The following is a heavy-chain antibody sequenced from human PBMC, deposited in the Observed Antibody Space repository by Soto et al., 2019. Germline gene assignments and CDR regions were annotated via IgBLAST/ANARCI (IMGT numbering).Heavy chain of an antibody. J-gene: IGHJ4*02. Sequence: SGPTLVTPTQTLTLTCIFSGFSFSDSGVGVGWIRQPPGKALEWLALIYWNDDKYYSPSLKSRLTITKDTSKKQVVLTVTNMDPVDTATYFCAHILYDNLGYYPFDFWGQGTLVTVSS. CDR1: GFSFSDSGVG. CDR2: IYWNDDK. CDR3: AHILYDNLGYYPFDF. D-gene: IGHD3-22*01. V-gene: IGHV2-5*01.